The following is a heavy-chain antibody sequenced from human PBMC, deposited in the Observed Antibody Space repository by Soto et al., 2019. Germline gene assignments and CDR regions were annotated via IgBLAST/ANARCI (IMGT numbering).Heavy chain of an antibody. CDR3: ARGRVGATDWNWFDP. D-gene: IGHD1-26*01. J-gene: IGHJ5*02. CDR1: GFNFDSYS. V-gene: IGHV3-21*01. CDR2: ISSSSSYI. Sequence: PGGSLRLSCAAFGFNFDSYSLHWVRQAPGKGLEWVSSISSSSSYIYYADSVKGRFTISRDNAKNSLYLQMNSLRAEDTAVYYCARGRVGATDWNWFDPWGQGTLVTVSS.